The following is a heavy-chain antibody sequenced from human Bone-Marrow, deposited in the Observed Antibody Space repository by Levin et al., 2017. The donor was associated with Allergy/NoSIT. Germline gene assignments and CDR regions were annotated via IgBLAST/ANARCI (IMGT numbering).Heavy chain of an antibody. CDR3: ARLPAVDYSDYLSQSLDSSYMDI. CDR2: IDPTDSYT. D-gene: IGHD4-11*01. V-gene: IGHV5-10-1*04. J-gene: IGHJ6*03. CDR1: GYTFSNYW. Sequence: PGGSLRLSCRASGYTFSNYWITWVRQMPGKGLEWMGTIDPTDSYTNYSPSFRGQVSFSADKSISTAYLQWSSLKASDTAMYYCARLPAVDYSDYLSQSLDSSYMDIWGKGTTVTVSS.